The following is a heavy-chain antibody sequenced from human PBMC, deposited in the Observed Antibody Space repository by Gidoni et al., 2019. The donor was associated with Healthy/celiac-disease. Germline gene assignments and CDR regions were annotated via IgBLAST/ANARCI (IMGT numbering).Heavy chain of an antibody. D-gene: IGHD5-12*01. CDR3: ASRAGRWLQLRGAFDI. J-gene: IGHJ3*02. V-gene: IGHV4-34*01. CDR1: GGSFSGYY. CDR2: INHSGST. Sequence: QVQLQQWGAGLLKPSETLSLTCAVYGGSFSGYYWSWIRQPPGKGLEWIGEINHSGSTNYNPSLKSRVTISVDTSKNQFSLKLSSVTAADTAVYYCASRAGRWLQLRGAFDIWGQGTMVTVSS.